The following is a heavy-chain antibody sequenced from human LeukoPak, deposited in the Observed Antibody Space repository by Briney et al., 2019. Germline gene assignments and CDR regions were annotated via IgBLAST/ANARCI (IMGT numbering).Heavy chain of an antibody. D-gene: IGHD3-3*01. CDR1: GGSISSSSYY. J-gene: IGHJ5*02. Sequence: SETLSLTCTVSGGSISSSSYYWGWIRQPPGKGLEWIGYIYYSGSTNYNPSLKSRVTISVDTSKNQFSLKLSSVTAADTAVYYCARGRYYDFWSAYSSARRGWFDPWGQGTLVTVSS. V-gene: IGHV4-61*05. CDR3: ARGRYYDFWSAYSSARRGWFDP. CDR2: IYYSGST.